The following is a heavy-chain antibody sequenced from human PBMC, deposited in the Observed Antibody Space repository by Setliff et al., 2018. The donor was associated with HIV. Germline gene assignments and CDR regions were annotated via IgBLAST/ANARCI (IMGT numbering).Heavy chain of an antibody. D-gene: IGHD4-4*01. J-gene: IGHJ4*02. Sequence: PGGSLRLSCTASDFTFTSYWMTWVRQAPGSGLEWVANIKQDGSEKYYVDSVKGRFTISRDNAKNSLYLQLNSLRAEDTAVYYCARDTELAYVDYWGQGTLVTVSS. CDR1: DFTFTSYW. V-gene: IGHV3-7*01. CDR3: ARDTELAYVDY. CDR2: IKQDGSEK.